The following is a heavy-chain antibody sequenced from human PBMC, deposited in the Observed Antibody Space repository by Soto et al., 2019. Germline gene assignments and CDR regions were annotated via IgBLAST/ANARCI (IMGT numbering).Heavy chain of an antibody. D-gene: IGHD6-13*01. CDR1: CGSIISYY. CDR3: AREGVAATGTWWFDP. J-gene: IGHJ5*02. Sequence: SETLSLTCTFSCGSIISYYWSWIRQPAGKGLEWIGRIYTNGSTNYNPSLKSRVTMSVDTSKSQFSLKLSSVTAADTAVYYCAREGVAATGTWWFDPWGQGTLVTVSS. CDR2: IYTNGST. V-gene: IGHV4-4*07.